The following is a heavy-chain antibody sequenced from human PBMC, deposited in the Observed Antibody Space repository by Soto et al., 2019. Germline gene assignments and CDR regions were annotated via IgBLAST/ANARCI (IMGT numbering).Heavy chain of an antibody. CDR3: ATVYGAHFDY. J-gene: IGHJ4*02. D-gene: IGHD4-17*01. CDR2: IYHSGST. V-gene: IGHV4-4*02. Sequence: QVQLQESGPGLVKPSGTLSLTCAVSSGSISSSNWWSWVRQPPGKGLEWIGEIYHSGSTTYNPSLKSRVPISVDKSKNQFYLKLSSVTAADTAVDYCATVYGAHFDYCGQGTLVTVSS. CDR1: SGSISSSNW.